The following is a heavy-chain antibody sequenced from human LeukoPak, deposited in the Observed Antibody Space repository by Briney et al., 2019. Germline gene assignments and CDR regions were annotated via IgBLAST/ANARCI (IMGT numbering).Heavy chain of an antibody. V-gene: IGHV3-33*01. D-gene: IGHD6-13*01. J-gene: IGHJ6*02. CDR3: AREGVWRQQLVDYYYGMDV. CDR2: IWYDGSNK. CDR1: GFTFSSYG. Sequence: GGSLRLSCAASGFTFSSYGMHWVRQAPGKGLEWVAVIWYDGSNKYYADSVKGRFTISRDNSKNTLYLQMNSLRAEDTAVYYCAREGVWRQQLVDYYYGMDVWGQGTTVTVSS.